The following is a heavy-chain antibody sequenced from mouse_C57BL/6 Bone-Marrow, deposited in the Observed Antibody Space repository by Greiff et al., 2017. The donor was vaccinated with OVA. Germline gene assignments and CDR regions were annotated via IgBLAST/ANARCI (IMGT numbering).Heavy chain of an antibody. CDR2: INPYNGGT. CDR1: GYTFTDYY. Sequence: EVQLQQSGPVLVKPGASVKMSCKASGYTFTDYYMNWVKQSHGKSLEWIGVINPYNGGTSYNQKFKDKATLTADKSSSTAYMQLSSLTSEDSAVYYCARFPYGNYPGYWGQGTTLTVSS. D-gene: IGHD2-1*01. CDR3: ARFPYGNYPGY. J-gene: IGHJ2*01. V-gene: IGHV1-19*01.